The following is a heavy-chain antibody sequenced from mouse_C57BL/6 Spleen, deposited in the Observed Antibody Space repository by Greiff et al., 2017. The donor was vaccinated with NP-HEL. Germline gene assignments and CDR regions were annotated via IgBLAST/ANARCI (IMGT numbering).Heavy chain of an antibody. J-gene: IGHJ2*01. CDR3: TRPVTPYFDY. CDR1: GYTFTDYE. CDR2: IDPETGGT. Sequence: QVQLKESGAELVRPGASVTLSCKASGYTFTDYEMHWVKQTPVHGLEWIGAIDPETGGTAYNQKFKGKAILTADKSSSTAYMELRSLTSEDSAVYYCTRPVTPYFDYWGQGTTLTVSS. D-gene: IGHD2-2*01. V-gene: IGHV1-15*01.